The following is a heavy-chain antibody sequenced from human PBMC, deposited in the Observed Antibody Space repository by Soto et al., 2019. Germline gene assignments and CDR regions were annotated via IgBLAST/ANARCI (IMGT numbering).Heavy chain of an antibody. CDR1: GLTFRSYA. V-gene: IGHV3-23*01. Sequence: EVHLLESGGGLVQPGGSLRLSCTASGLTFRSYAMTWVRQAPGRGLEGVSGITASGGRTFYADSVKGRFTISRDNSRSTLYLQMNSLRAEDTAVYYCAKDTRYADYVRWFDSWGQGTLVTVSS. CDR2: ITASGGRT. CDR3: AKDTRYADYVRWFDS. J-gene: IGHJ5*01. D-gene: IGHD4-17*01.